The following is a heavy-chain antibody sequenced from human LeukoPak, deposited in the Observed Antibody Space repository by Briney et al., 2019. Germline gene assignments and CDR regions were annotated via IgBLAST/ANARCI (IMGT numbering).Heavy chain of an antibody. CDR3: ATPTEWELLADFDY. D-gene: IGHD1-26*01. J-gene: IGHJ4*02. CDR2: MNQDGSHK. Sequence: GGSLRLSCAASEVNFSPTWMSWIRQTPGKGLEWVAHMNQDGSHKYYLDSVKGRFTISRDNSKNTLYLQMNSLRAEDTAVYYCATPTEWELLADFDYWGQGTLVTVSS. V-gene: IGHV3-7*01. CDR1: EVNFSPTW.